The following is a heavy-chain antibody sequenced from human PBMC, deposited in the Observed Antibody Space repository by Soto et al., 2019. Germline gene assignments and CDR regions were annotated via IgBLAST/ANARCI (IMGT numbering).Heavy chain of an antibody. D-gene: IGHD2-8*02. CDR1: GGTFSSYT. J-gene: IGHJ4*02. CDR2: IIPILGIA. Sequence: QVQLVQSGAEVKKPGSSVKVSCKASGGTFSSYTISWVRQAPGQGLEWMGRIIPILGIANYAQKFQGRVTITADKATSTDYVEPSSLRSEDTAVYYCARDRRDVLADYWGQGNLVTVSS. V-gene: IGHV1-69*08. CDR3: ARDRRDVLADY.